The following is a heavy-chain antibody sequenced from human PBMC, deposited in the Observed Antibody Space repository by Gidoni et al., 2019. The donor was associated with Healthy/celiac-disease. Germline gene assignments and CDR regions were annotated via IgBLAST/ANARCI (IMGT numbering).Heavy chain of an antibody. CDR3: ALIPPGETYYYGSGSYSLGDY. D-gene: IGHD3-10*01. V-gene: IGHV4-39*01. CDR2: IYYSGGT. Sequence: QLQLQESGPGLVKPSETLSLTCTVSGGSISSSSYYWGWIRQPPGKGLEWIGSIYYSGGTYYNPSLKSRVTISVDTSKNQFSLKLSSVTAADTAVYYCALIPPGETYYYGSGSYSLGDYWGQGTLVTVSS. J-gene: IGHJ4*02. CDR1: GGSISSSSYY.